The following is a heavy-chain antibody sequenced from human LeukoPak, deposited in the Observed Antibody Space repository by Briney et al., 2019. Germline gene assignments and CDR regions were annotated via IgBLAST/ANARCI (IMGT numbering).Heavy chain of an antibody. V-gene: IGHV1-46*01. CDR1: GYTFTSYY. CDR3: ARGGLATVTTLGYDY. D-gene: IGHD4-17*01. Sequence: VASMKVSCKASGYTFTSYYMHWVRQAPGQGLEWMGIINPSGGSTSYAQKFQGRVTMTRDTSTSTVYMELSSLRSEDTAVYYCARGGLATVTTLGYDYWGQGTLVTVSS. J-gene: IGHJ4*02. CDR2: INPSGGST.